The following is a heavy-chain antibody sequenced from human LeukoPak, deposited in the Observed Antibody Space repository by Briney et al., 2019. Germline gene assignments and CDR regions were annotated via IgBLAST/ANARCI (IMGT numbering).Heavy chain of an antibody. V-gene: IGHV3-30*18. CDR3: AKSKVRGVIYYYYMDV. J-gene: IGHJ6*03. D-gene: IGHD3-10*01. CDR2: ISYDGSNK. CDR1: GFTFGDYA. Sequence: GGSLRLSCTASGFTFGDYAMSWVRQAPGKGLEWVAVISYDGSNKYYADSVKGRFTISRDNSKNTLYLQMNSLRAEDTAVYYCAKSKVRGVIYYYYMDVWGKGTTVTISS.